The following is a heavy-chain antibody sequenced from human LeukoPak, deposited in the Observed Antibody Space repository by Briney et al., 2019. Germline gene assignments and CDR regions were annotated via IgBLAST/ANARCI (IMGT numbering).Heavy chain of an antibody. CDR3: ARSPYSKMNDFWSGYDAGTFDY. Sequence: ASVKVSCKASGYTFTSYAMNWVRQAPGQGLEWMGWINTNTGNPTYAQGFTGRFVFSLDTSVSTAYLQISSLKAEDTAVYYCARSPYSKMNDFWSGYDAGTFDYWGQGTLVTVSS. CDR1: GYTFTSYA. V-gene: IGHV7-4-1*02. D-gene: IGHD3-3*01. CDR2: INTNTGNP. J-gene: IGHJ4*02.